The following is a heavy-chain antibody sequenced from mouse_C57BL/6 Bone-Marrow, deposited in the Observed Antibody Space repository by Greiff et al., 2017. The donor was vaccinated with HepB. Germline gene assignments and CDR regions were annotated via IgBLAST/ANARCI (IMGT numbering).Heavy chain of an antibody. V-gene: IGHV1-15*01. CDR3: TRSTMDCY. D-gene: IGHD2-1*01. CDR2: IDPETGGT. CDR1: GYTFTDYE. Sequence: VKLVESGAELVRPGASVTLSCKASGYTFTDYEMHWVKQTPVHGLEWIGAIDPETGGTAYNQKFKGKAILTADKSSSTAYMELRSLTSEDSAVYYCTRSTMDCYWGQGTTLTVSS. J-gene: IGHJ2*01.